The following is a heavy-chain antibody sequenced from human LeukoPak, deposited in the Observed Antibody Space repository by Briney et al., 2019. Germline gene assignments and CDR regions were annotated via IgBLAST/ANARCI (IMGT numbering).Heavy chain of an antibody. Sequence: EGSLRLSCAASGFTVSDNYMSWVRQAPGKGLEWVSLLHRGGSTYYADSVKGRFTISRDNSKNTLYLQMNSLKAEDTAVYYCAREDYRYFDLWGRGTLVTVSS. V-gene: IGHV3-66*01. CDR3: AREDYRYFDL. CDR1: GFTVSDNY. CDR2: LHRGGST. J-gene: IGHJ2*01.